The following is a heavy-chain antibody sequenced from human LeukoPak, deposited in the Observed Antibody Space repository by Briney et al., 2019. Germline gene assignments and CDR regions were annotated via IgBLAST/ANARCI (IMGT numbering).Heavy chain of an antibody. CDR2: IDPSGGST. CDR1: GYTFTSYY. V-gene: IGHV1-46*01. CDR3: ARDTEDFDY. Sequence: ASVKVSCKASGYTFTSYYIHWVRQAPGQGLEWMGIIDPSGGSTTYAQKFQGRVTMTRDTSTSTVYMELSSLRSEDTAVYYCARDTEDFDYWGQGTLVTVSS. J-gene: IGHJ4*02.